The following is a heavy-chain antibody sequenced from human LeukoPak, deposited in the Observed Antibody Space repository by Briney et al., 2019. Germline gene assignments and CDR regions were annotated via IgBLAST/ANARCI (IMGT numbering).Heavy chain of an antibody. CDR2: ISGSAFNS. J-gene: IGHJ4*02. CDR3: AKRTTSSGWYDLFDY. V-gene: IGHV3-23*01. D-gene: IGHD6-19*01. Sequence: GGSLRLSCAASGFTFSSFAMGWVRQAPGKGLEWVSAISGSAFNSYYGDSVKGRFTISRDNSKNTLYLQMNSLRVEDTAIYYRAKRTTSSGWYDLFDYWGQGTLVTVSS. CDR1: GFTFSSFA.